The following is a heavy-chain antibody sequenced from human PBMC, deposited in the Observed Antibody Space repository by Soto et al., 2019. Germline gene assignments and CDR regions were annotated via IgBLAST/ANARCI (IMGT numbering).Heavy chain of an antibody. V-gene: IGHV4-30-4*01. Sequence: QVQLQESGPGLVKPSQTLSLTCTISGGSISSGDYYWSWIRQPPGKGLEWIGCIYYSGSTYYNTSLXIXVXIXXDTSKNQFSLKLSSVTAADTAVYYCALTGYYDVDYWGQGTLVTVSS. CDR2: IYYSGST. J-gene: IGHJ4*02. CDR3: ALTGYYDVDY. D-gene: IGHD3-9*01. CDR1: GGSISSGDYY.